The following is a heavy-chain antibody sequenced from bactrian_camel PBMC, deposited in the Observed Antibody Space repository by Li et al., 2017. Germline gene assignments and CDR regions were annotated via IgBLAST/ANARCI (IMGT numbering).Heavy chain of an antibody. J-gene: IGHJ4*01. D-gene: IGHD6*01. CDR1: GFAFSSYG. CDR3: VGGPDGGSWYGTGY. V-gene: IGHV3S40*01. CDR2: INSGGDST. Sequence: VQLVESGGGLVQPGGSLKVSCEASGFAFSSYGMSWVRQASGKGLEWVSGINSGGDSTYYADSVKGRFTISRDNAKNTLYLRLNVLKTEDTAMYYCVGGPDGGSWYGTGYWGQGTQVTVS.